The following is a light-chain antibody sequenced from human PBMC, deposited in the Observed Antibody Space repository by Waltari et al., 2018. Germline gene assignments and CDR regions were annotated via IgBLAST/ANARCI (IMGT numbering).Light chain of an antibody. J-gene: IGLJ2*01. V-gene: IGLV3-1*01. CDR3: QAWDRNTYVV. CDR2: QDS. CDR1: KLEDRY. Sequence: SYELTQSPSVSVPPGQTASISCSGDKLEDRYVCWYQQKPGQSPVLVLHQDSKRPSGIPERFSGFNSGNTATLTISETQSMDEADYYCQAWDRNTYVVFGGGTKLTVL.